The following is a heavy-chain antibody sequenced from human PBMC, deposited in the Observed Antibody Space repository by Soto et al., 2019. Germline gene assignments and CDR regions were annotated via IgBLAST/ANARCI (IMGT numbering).Heavy chain of an antibody. Sequence: QVQLQQWGAGLLKPSETLSLTCAVYGGSFSGYYWSWIRQPPGKGLEWIGEINHSGSTNYNPSLKSRVTLSVDTSKNQFSLKLSSVTAAETAVYYCARGSMVRGVGYYYYYYGMDVWGQGTTVTVSS. D-gene: IGHD3-10*01. CDR2: INHSGST. V-gene: IGHV4-34*01. CDR3: ARGSMVRGVGYYYYYYGMDV. J-gene: IGHJ6*02. CDR1: GGSFSGYY.